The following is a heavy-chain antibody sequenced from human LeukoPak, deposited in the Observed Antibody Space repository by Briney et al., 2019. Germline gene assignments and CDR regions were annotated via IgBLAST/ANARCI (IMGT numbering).Heavy chain of an antibody. D-gene: IGHD7-27*01. J-gene: IGHJ5*02. CDR3: ARVTGDWFDP. CDR2: IYSGGST. Sequence: GGSLRLSCAASGFTVSSTCMTWVRQAPGKGLEWVSVIYSGGSTYYADSVKGRFTISRHNSKNTLYLQMNSLRAEDTAVYYCARVTGDWFDPWGQGTLVTVSS. CDR1: GFTVSSTC. V-gene: IGHV3-53*04.